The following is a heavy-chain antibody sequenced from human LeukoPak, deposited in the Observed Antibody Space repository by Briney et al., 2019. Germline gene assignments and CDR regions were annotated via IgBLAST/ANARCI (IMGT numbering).Heavy chain of an antibody. J-gene: IGHJ3*02. CDR2: IIPIFGTA. Sequence: GASVEVSCKASGGTFSSYAISWVRQAPGQGLEWMGGIIPIFGTANYAQKFQGRVTITADESTSTAYMELSSLRSEDTAVYYCARTKSTDDAFDIWGQGTMVTVSS. V-gene: IGHV1-69*13. D-gene: IGHD5/OR15-5a*01. CDR1: GGTFSSYA. CDR3: ARTKSTDDAFDI.